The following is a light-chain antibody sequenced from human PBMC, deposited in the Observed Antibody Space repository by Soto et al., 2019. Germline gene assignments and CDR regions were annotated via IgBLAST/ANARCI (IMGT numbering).Light chain of an antibody. J-gene: IGKJ4*01. Sequence: DIQMTQSPSSLSASVGDRVTITCRASQGISNYLAWYQQKPGRAHKLLISAAYTLQSGVLYRFGSSGSGTDFPLTISSLQAEEVATYFCQNYNNNVLAFGGGTKVEI. CDR3: QNYNNNVLA. V-gene: IGKV1-27*01. CDR1: QGISNY. CDR2: AAY.